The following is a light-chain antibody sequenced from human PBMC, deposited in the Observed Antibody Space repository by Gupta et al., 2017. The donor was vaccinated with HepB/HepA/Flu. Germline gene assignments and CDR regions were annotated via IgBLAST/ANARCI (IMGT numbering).Light chain of an antibody. CDR1: SSNVGNNV. Sequence: QPVLTHPPPVSGTPGQKVAISCSGSSSNVGNNVVNWYQQVPGTSPKLLIYSNDQRPSGVPGRFSGSKSGTSASLAISGLQSEDEAVYYCATWDFTLRGAVIGGGTSLSVL. CDR2: SND. V-gene: IGLV1-44*01. J-gene: IGLJ2*01. CDR3: ATWDFTLRGAV.